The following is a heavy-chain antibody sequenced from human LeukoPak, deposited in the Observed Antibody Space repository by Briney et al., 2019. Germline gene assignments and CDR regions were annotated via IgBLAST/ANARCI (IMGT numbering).Heavy chain of an antibody. J-gene: IGHJ6*02. D-gene: IGHD6-13*01. V-gene: IGHV1-8*01. CDR1: GYTFTSYD. Sequence: ASVKVSCKASGYTFTSYDINWVRQATGQGLEWMGWMNPNSGNTGYAQKFQGKVTMTRNTSISTAYMELSSLRPEDTAVYYCARNSSSWPYYYYYGMDVWGQGTTVTVSS. CDR3: ARNSSSWPYYYYYGMDV. CDR2: MNPNSGNT.